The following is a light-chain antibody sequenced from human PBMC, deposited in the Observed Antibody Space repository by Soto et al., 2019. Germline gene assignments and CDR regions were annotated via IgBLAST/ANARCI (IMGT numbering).Light chain of an antibody. CDR3: QQYENYWT. Sequence: DIQMTQSPSTLSATAGDRVTINCRASQSISSWLAWYQHKPGKAPKLLIYDASNLDSGVPSRFSGSGSGTEFSLTISNLQPDDCATYYCQQYENYWTFGQGTKVE. V-gene: IGKV1-5*01. CDR1: QSISSW. J-gene: IGKJ1*01. CDR2: DAS.